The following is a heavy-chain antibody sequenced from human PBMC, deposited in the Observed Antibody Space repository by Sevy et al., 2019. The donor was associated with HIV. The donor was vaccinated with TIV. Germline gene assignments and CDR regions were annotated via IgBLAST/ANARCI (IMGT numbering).Heavy chain of an antibody. CDR3: VRAVAADGSF. CDR2: IKQDGSVT. J-gene: IGHJ4*02. D-gene: IGHD6-13*01. CDR1: GFSLNTYW. V-gene: IGHV3-7*01. Sequence: GGSLRLSCAASGFSLNTYWMSWVRQAPGKGLEWVANIKQDGSVTYYVDSVKGRFTISIDNARNFLYLQMNSLGAEDTARYYCVRAVAADGSFWGQGTLVTVSS.